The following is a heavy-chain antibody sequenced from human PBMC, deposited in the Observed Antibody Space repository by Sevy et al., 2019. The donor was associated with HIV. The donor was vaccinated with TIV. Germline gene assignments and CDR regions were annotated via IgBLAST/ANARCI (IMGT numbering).Heavy chain of an antibody. CDR3: VMAVGRVDAY. Sequence: GGSLRLSCAASGFSLHSFWMNWVRQTPGKGLEWVANINEDGSKKYFVDSVKGRFTISRDKAKNSVYLQMNSLRVEDTAIYYCVMAVGRVDAYWGQGTLVTVSS. CDR1: GFSLHSFW. D-gene: IGHD1-26*01. CDR2: INEDGSKK. J-gene: IGHJ4*02. V-gene: IGHV3-7*03.